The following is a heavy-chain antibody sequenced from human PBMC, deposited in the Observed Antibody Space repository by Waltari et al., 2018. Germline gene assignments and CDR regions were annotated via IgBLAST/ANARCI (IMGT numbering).Heavy chain of an antibody. Sequence: EVQLVESGGGLIQPGGSLRLSCAASGFTVSSNYLGWVRQAPGKGLEWVSVIYSGGSTYYADTAKGRFTTSRDNSKNTLYLQMNRLRAEDTAVYYCARDLSRDGYNFCWGQGTLVTVSS. CDR1: GFTVSSNY. CDR3: ARDLSRDGYNFC. J-gene: IGHJ4*02. CDR2: IYSGGST. V-gene: IGHV3-53*01. D-gene: IGHD5-12*01.